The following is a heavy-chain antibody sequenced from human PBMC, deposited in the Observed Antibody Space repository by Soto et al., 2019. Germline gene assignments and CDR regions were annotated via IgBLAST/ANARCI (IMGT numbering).Heavy chain of an antibody. CDR2: ISAYNGNT. V-gene: IGHV1-18*01. D-gene: IGHD3-3*01. CDR1: GYTFTSYG. Sequence: QVQLVQSGAEVKKPGASVKVSCKASGYTFTSYGISWVRQAPGQGLEWMGWISAYNGNTNYAQKLQGRVTMTTDTSTSTAYMELRSLRSDDTAVYYCARGAPENNSGSYYDFWSGSVRYYYMDVWGKGTTVTVSS. CDR3: ARGAPENNSGSYYDFWSGSVRYYYMDV. J-gene: IGHJ6*03.